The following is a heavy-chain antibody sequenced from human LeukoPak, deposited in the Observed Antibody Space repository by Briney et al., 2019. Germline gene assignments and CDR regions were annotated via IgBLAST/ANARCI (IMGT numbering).Heavy chain of an antibody. Sequence: ASETLSLTCAVSGYSISSGYYWGWIRQPPGKGLEWIGSIYHSGSTYYNPSLKSRVTISVDTSKNQFSLKLSSVTAADTAMYYCARTLAFSGWSPWVYWGQGTLVTASS. CDR2: IYHSGST. CDR1: GYSISSGYY. CDR3: ARTLAFSGWSPWVY. J-gene: IGHJ4*02. D-gene: IGHD6-19*01. V-gene: IGHV4-38-2*01.